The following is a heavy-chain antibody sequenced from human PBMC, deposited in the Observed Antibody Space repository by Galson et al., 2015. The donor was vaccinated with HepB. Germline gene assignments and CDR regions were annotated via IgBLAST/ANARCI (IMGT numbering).Heavy chain of an antibody. Sequence: CAISGDSVSSNSAAWNWIRQSPSRGLEWLGRTYYRSKWYNDYAVSVKSRITINPDTSKNQFSLQLNSVTPEDTAVYYCARGGMTKDSSSWYGGYYYYGMDVWGQGTTVTVPS. CDR1: GDSVSSNSAA. CDR3: ARGGMTKDSSSWYGGYYYYGMDV. CDR2: TYYRSKWYN. V-gene: IGHV6-1*01. J-gene: IGHJ6*02. D-gene: IGHD6-13*01.